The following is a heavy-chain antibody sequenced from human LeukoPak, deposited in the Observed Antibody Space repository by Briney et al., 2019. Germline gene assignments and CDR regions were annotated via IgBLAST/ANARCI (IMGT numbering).Heavy chain of an antibody. D-gene: IGHD6-19*01. J-gene: IGHJ4*02. CDR3: ARRWAVAAVDY. CDR2: IKQDGSEK. CDR1: GFTFSSYW. V-gene: IGHV3-7*01. Sequence: GGSLRLSCAASGFTFSSYWMSWVRQAPGKGLEWVANIKQDGSEKYYVDSVKGRFTVSRDNAKNTLYLQMNSLRTEDTAVYYCARRWAVAAVDYWGQGTLVTVSS.